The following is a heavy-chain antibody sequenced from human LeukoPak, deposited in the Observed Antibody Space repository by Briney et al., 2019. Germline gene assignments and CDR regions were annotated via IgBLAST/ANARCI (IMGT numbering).Heavy chain of an antibody. CDR2: IYYSGST. D-gene: IGHD3-10*01. CDR1: GGSISSSSYY. Sequence: SETLSLTCTVSGGSISSSSYYWGWIRQPPGKGLEWIGSIYYSGSTYYNPSLKSRVTISVDTSKNQFSLKLSSVTAADTAVYYCARDVPVLLWFGELSPRGYFDYWGQGTLVTVSS. V-gene: IGHV4-39*07. J-gene: IGHJ4*02. CDR3: ARDVPVLLWFGELSPRGYFDY.